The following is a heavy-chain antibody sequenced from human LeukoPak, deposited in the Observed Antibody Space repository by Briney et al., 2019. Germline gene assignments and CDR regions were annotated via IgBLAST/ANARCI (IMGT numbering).Heavy chain of an antibody. J-gene: IGHJ4*02. V-gene: IGHV3-11*01. CDR1: GFTFSDYY. CDR2: ISSSGSTI. Sequence: GGSLRLSCAASGFTFSDYYMSWIRQAPGKGLEWVSYISSSGSTIYYADSVKGRFTISRDNSKNTLYLQMNSLRTEDTAVYYCARSIAVGGNFDYWGQGTLVTVSS. CDR3: ARSIAVGGNFDY. D-gene: IGHD6-13*01.